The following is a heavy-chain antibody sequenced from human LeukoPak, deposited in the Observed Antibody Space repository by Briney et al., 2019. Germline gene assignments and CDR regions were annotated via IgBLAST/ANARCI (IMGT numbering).Heavy chain of an antibody. V-gene: IGHV1-2*04. CDR1: GYTFTGYY. J-gene: IGHJ4*02. Sequence: ASVKVSCKASGYTFTGYYMHWVRQAPGQGLEWMGWINPNSGGTNYAQKFQGWVTMTRDTSISTAYMELSRLRSDDTAVYYCARSRINWEPRISYGLYYFDYWGQGTLVTVSS. D-gene: IGHD5-18*01. CDR2: INPNSGGT. CDR3: ARSRINWEPRISYGLYYFDY.